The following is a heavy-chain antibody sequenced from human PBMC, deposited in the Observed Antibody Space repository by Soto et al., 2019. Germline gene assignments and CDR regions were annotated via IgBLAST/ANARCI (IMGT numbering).Heavy chain of an antibody. CDR3: AREGGIAVAGTFDY. CDR1: GGSIISSNW. D-gene: IGHD6-19*01. Sequence: KPSETLSLTCAVSGGSIISSNWWSWVRQPPGKGLEWIGEIYHSGSTNYNPSLKSRVTISVDKSKNQFSLKLSSVTAADTAVYYCAREGGIAVAGTFDYWGQGTLVTVSS. V-gene: IGHV4-4*02. J-gene: IGHJ4*02. CDR2: IYHSGST.